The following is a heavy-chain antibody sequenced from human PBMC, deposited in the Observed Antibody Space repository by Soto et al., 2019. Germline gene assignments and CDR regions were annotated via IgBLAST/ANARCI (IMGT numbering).Heavy chain of an antibody. CDR2: IYHSGST. Sequence: SETLSLTCAVSGGSIISGGYSWSLIRQPPGKGLEWIGYIYHSGSTYYNPSLKSRVTISVDRSKNQFSLKLSSVTAADTAVYYCARVPSPWGQGTLVTVS. J-gene: IGHJ5*02. CDR1: GGSIISGGYS. V-gene: IGHV4-30-2*01. CDR3: ARVPSP.